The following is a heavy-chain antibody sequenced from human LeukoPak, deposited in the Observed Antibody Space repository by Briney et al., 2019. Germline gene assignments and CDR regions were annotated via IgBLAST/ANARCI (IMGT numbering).Heavy chain of an antibody. CDR1: GFTFRSYS. CDR2: ISSSSRYT. D-gene: IGHD3-22*01. V-gene: IGHV3-21*01. Sequence: PGGSLRLSCAASGFTFRSYSMTWVRQAPGKGLEWVSSISSSSRYTYYAHSVKGRFTSSRDNAKNSLYLQMNRLRAEDTAVYYCARDYSYDSSGYYSWWAFDIWGQGTMVTVSS. J-gene: IGHJ3*02. CDR3: ARDYSYDSSGYYSWWAFDI.